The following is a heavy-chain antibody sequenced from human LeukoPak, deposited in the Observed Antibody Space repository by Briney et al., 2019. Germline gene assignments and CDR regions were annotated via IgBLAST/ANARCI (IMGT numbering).Heavy chain of an antibody. J-gene: IGHJ5*02. CDR2: INPNSGGT. CDR1: GYTFTGYY. Sequence: GASVKVSYKASGYTFTGYYMHWVRQAPGQGLEWMGWINPNSGGTNYAQKFQGRVTMTRDTSISTAYMELSSLRYDDTAVYYCATNILVRDIINWFDPWGQGTLVTVSS. CDR3: ATNILVRDIINWFDP. D-gene: IGHD3-10*01. V-gene: IGHV1-2*02.